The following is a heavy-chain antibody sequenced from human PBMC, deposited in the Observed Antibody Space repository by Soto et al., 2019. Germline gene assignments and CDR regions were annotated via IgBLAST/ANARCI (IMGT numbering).Heavy chain of an antibody. V-gene: IGHV5-51*01. D-gene: IGHD3-10*01. CDR1: GYSFTSYW. J-gene: IGHJ6*02. CDR3: ARSITMVRGVISKANYYYYGMDV. Sequence: GESLKISCKGSGYSFTSYWIGWVRQMPGKGLEWMGIIYPGDSDTRYSPSFQGQVTISADKSISTAYLQWSSLKASDTAMYYCARSITMVRGVISKANYYYYGMDVWGQGTTVTV. CDR2: IYPGDSDT.